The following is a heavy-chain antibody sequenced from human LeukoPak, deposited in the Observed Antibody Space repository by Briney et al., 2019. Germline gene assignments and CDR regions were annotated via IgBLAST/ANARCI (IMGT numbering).Heavy chain of an antibody. CDR3: ARDVAATGPYPSAFDM. V-gene: IGHV4-39*07. J-gene: IGHJ3*02. Sequence: KPSETLSLTCTVSGGSISTSGYYWGWIRQPPGKGLEWIGNIYYVGSTYYNPSLNSRVTISVDMSKNQFSLKLSSVTAADTAVYYCARDVAATGPYPSAFDMWGQGTMVTVSS. CDR1: GGSISTSGYY. D-gene: IGHD6-13*01. CDR2: IYYVGST.